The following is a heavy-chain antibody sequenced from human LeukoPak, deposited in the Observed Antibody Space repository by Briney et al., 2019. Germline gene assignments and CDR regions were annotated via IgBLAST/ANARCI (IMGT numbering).Heavy chain of an antibody. J-gene: IGHJ4*02. Sequence: GGSLRLSCAASGFTFSSYAMSWVRQAPGKGLEWISAISGSGGSTYYADSVKGRFTISRDNSKNTLYLQMNSLRAEDTAVYYCAKEWGHSSSWYEFDYWGQGTLVTVSS. CDR1: GFTFSSYA. V-gene: IGHV3-23*01. CDR3: AKEWGHSSSWYEFDY. CDR2: ISGSGGST. D-gene: IGHD6-13*01.